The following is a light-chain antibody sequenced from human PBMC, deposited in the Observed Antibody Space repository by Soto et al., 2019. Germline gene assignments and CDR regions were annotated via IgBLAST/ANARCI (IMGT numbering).Light chain of an antibody. CDR3: QQYDNYVIT. J-gene: IGKJ5*01. CDR2: DVS. CDR1: QDINKY. V-gene: IGKV1-33*01. Sequence: DIQMTQSPSSLSVSVGDRVTITCQASQDINKYLNWYQQKPGKAPKLLIYDVSNLETGVSSRFSGSGSETHFTLNINSLQPEDIATYYCQQYDNYVITFGQGTRLEIK.